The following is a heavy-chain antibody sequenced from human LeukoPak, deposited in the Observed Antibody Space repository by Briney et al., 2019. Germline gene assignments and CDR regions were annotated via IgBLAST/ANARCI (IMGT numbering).Heavy chain of an antibody. D-gene: IGHD3-22*01. J-gene: IGHJ1*01. CDR3: ARRPYYYDSSGYNARSQYFQH. CDR1: GGSFSGYY. Sequence: SETLSLTCAVYGGSFSGYYWSWIRQPPGKGLEWIGEINHSGSTNYNPSLKSRVTISVDTSKSQFSLKLSSVTAADTAVYYCARRPYYYDSSGYNARSQYFQHWGQGTLVTVSS. V-gene: IGHV4-34*01. CDR2: INHSGST.